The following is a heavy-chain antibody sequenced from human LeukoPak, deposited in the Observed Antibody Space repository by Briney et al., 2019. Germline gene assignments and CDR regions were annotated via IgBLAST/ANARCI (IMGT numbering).Heavy chain of an antibody. D-gene: IGHD6-13*01. J-gene: IGHJ4*02. CDR2: ISGSTGDT. CDR1: GYSFVLYG. Sequence: APVKVSCKASGYSFVLYGISWVRQAPGEGPEWMGWISGSTGDTNYAQKFQGRVTMTADTSSSTAYMELSSLRSEDTAVYYCARDSIAAVVDYWGQGTLVTVSS. V-gene: IGHV1-18*01. CDR3: ARDSIAAVVDY.